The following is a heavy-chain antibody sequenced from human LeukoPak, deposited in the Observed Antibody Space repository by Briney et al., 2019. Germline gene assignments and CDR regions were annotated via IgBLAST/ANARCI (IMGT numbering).Heavy chain of an antibody. CDR1: GFTFSSYS. D-gene: IGHD6-6*01. CDR3: ARVGYSSSSKGGYYYYYMDV. CDR2: ISSSSSTI. Sequence: GGSLRLSCAASGFTFSSYSMNWVRQAPGKGLEWVSYISSSSSTIYYADSVKGRFTISRDNAKNSLYLQMNSLRAEDTAVYYCARVGYSSSSKGGYYYYYMDVWGKGTTVTISS. J-gene: IGHJ6*03. V-gene: IGHV3-48*01.